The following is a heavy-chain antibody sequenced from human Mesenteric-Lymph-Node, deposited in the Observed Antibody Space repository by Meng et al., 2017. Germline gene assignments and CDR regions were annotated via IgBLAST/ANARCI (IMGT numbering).Heavy chain of an antibody. Sequence: EVQVFESGGGLVQPGGSLRLSCAASAFTFSTFDMSWVRQAPGKGLEWVSTITGSGGSTYYADSVKGRSTISRDNSKNTLYLQMNSLRAEDTAVYYCAKPPADGYNYVDYWGQGTLVTVSS. CDR2: ITGSGGST. J-gene: IGHJ4*02. CDR1: AFTFSTFD. CDR3: AKPPADGYNYVDY. D-gene: IGHD5-24*01. V-gene: IGHV3-23*01.